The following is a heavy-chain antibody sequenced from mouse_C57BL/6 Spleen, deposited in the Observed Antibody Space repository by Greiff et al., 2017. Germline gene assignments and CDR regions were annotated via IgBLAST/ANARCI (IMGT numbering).Heavy chain of an antibody. CDR2: IHPNSGST. CDR3: ARKYDYDGFAY. CDR1: GYTFTSYW. J-gene: IGHJ3*01. V-gene: IGHV1-64*01. Sequence: QVQLQQPGAELVKPGASVKLSCKASGYTFTSYWMHWVKQRPGQGLEWIGMIHPNSGSTNYNEKFKSKATLTVDKSSSTAYMQLSSLTSVDSAVYYCARKYDYDGFAYWGQGTLVTVSA. D-gene: IGHD2-4*01.